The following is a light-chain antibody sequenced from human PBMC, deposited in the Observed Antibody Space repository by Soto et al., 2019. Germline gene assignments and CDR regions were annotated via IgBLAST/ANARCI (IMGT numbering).Light chain of an antibody. CDR2: DVS. Sequence: DNQLTQSPSSISASVGDRVNITCRAGQAVNSWLAWFQQKPGMAPKLVIYDVSSLQSGVPSRFSGSGSGTEFTLTISSLQPEDFATYYCQQSNNHPISFGQGTRLEIK. V-gene: IGKV1-12*01. J-gene: IGKJ5*01. CDR1: QAVNSW. CDR3: QQSNNHPIS.